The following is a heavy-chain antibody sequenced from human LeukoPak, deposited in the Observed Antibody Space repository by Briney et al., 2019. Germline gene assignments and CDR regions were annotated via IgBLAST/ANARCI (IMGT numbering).Heavy chain of an antibody. J-gene: IGHJ4*02. D-gene: IGHD3-22*01. V-gene: IGHV1-24*01. CDR1: GYTLTELS. Sequence: ASVKVFCKVSGYTLTELSMHWVRQAPGKGLEWLGRFYPEDGETIYAQRFQGRVTMTEDTSTNTAYMELSSLRSADSAVYYCATGRLGEYYEDSSGYFAYWGQGTLVTVSS. CDR3: ATGRLGEYYEDSSGYFAY. CDR2: FYPEDGET.